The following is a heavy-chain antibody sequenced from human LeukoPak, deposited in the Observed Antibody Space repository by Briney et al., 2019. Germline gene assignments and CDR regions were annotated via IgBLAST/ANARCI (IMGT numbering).Heavy chain of an antibody. CDR3: ARDENWNWFDP. J-gene: IGHJ5*02. CDR1: GYTFINYG. D-gene: IGHD1-1*01. CDR2: ISPYNGYT. Sequence: ASVKVSCKASGYTFINYGVSWVRQAPGQGLEWLGGISPYNGYTIYAQKIQGRVTMTTDTSTSTAYMELRSLRFDDTAIYYFARDENWNWFDPWGQGTLVTVSS. V-gene: IGHV1-18*01.